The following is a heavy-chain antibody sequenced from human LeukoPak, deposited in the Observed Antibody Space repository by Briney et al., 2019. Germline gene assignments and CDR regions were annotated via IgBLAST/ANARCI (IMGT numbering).Heavy chain of an antibody. J-gene: IGHJ5*02. CDR3: ARGKDYYDSSGWGP. CDR2: INHSGST. V-gene: IGHV4-34*01. Sequence: SETLSLTCAVYGGSLSGSYWSWIRQPPGKGLEWIGEINHSGSTNYNPSLKSRVTISVDTSKNQFSLKLSSVTAADTAVYYCARGKDYYDSSGWGPWGQGTLVTVSS. CDR1: GGSLSGSY. D-gene: IGHD3-22*01.